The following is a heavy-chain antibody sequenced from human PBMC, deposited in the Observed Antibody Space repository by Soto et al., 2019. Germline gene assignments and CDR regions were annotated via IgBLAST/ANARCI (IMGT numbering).Heavy chain of an antibody. D-gene: IGHD1-26*01. V-gene: IGHV4-4*02. CDR3: ARRSNGGSYHNWFDP. J-gene: IGHJ5*02. CDR2: IYHSGST. CDR1: GGSISSSNW. Sequence: QVQLQESGPGLVKPSGTLSLTCAVSGGSISSSNWWSWVRQPPGKGLAWIGEIYHSGSTNYNPSLKSRVTISVDKSKNQFSLKLSSVTAADTAVYYCARRSNGGSYHNWFDPWGQGTLVTVSS.